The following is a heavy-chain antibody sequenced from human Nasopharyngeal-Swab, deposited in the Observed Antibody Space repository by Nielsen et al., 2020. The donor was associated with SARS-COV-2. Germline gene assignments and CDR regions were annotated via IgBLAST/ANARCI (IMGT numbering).Heavy chain of an antibody. D-gene: IGHD6-19*01. CDR1: GFTFSTYS. J-gene: IGHJ3*02. CDR3: ARDRRPRSGWYSSAFDI. V-gene: IGHV3-21*01. Sequence: GGSLRLSCAASGFTFSTYSMNWVRQAPGKGLEWVSSISSSSTYIYYADSVKGRFTISRDNAKNSLYLQMNSLRAEDTAVYYCARDRRPRSGWYSSAFDIWGQGTMVTVSS. CDR2: ISSSSTYI.